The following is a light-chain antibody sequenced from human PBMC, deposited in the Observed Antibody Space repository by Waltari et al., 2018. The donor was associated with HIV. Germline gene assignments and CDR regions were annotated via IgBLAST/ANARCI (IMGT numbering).Light chain of an antibody. V-gene: IGKV3-20*01. CDR2: GAS. Sequence: EIVLTQSPGTLSLSPGERATLSCRASQSVTSSYLAWYQQKPGQAPRLLIYGASSMATGIPDRFSVSGSGTDFTLTISRLEPEDFALYYCQHYGSSLYTFGQGTKLEIK. CDR1: QSVTSSY. CDR3: QHYGSSLYT. J-gene: IGKJ2*01.